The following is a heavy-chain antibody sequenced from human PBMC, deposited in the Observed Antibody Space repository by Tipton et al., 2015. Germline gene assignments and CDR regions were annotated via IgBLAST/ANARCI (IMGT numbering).Heavy chain of an antibody. D-gene: IGHD3-16*01. CDR1: GGSISSYY. J-gene: IGHJ6*02. CDR2: IYTSGST. CDR3: AREPLMLGGLRYAMDV. Sequence: TLSLTCTVSGGSISSYYWSWIRQPAGKGLEWIGRIYTSGSTNYNPPLKSRVTMSVDTSKNQFSLKVTSLTAADTAVYYCAREPLMLGGLRYAMDVWGQGTTVTVSS. V-gene: IGHV4-4*07.